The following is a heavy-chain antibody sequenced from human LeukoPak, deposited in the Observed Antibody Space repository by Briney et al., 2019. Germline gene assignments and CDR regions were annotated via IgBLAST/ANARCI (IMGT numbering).Heavy chain of an antibody. CDR3: ARAADFDP. D-gene: IGHD2-15*01. V-gene: IGHV1-46*01. CDR1: GYIFTNYY. Sequence: SVKVACKAYGYIFTNYYIHWARQAPGQGLEWVGMINPSGGGTNYAQSFQGRVTMTSDTYTTTVYMELSSLRSEDTAVYYCARAADFDPWGQRTLVTVSS. CDR2: INPSGGGT. J-gene: IGHJ5*02.